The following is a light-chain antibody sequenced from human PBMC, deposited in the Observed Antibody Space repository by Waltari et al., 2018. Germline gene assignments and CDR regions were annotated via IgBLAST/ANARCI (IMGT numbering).Light chain of an antibody. CDR3: QRYDNLPIFA. J-gene: IGKJ3*01. CDR2: DAS. V-gene: IGKV1-33*01. CDR1: QDITNY. Sequence: DIQLTQSPPSLSASVGDRVTITCRASQDITNYLNWYQQKPGKAPKLLIHDASKLEIGVPSRFSGSQSGTHFTLTISSLQPEDIGTYYCQRYDNLPIFAVGPGTKVEI.